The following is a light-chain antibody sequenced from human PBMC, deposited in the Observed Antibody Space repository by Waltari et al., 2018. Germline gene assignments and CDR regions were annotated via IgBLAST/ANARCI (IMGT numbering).Light chain of an antibody. Sequence: QSALTQPASVSGSPGQSITISCTGTSSDVGGYNYVSWYQQHPGKAPKLMIYTVSNRPSGVSNRFSGSKSGNTASLTISGLQAEDEADYYCSSYTSSSDSVFGGGTKLTVL. CDR2: TVS. CDR3: SSYTSSSDSV. V-gene: IGLV2-14*01. J-gene: IGLJ2*01. CDR1: SSDVGGYNY.